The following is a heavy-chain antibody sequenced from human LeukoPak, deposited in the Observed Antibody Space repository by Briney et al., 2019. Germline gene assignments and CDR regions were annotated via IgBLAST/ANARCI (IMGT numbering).Heavy chain of an antibody. CDR1: GYTLTELS. Sequence: ASVKVSCKVSGYTLTELSMHWVRQAPGEGLEWMGGFDPEDGETIYAQKFQGRVTMTEDTSTDTAYMELSSLRSEDTAVYYCANGYSGYDDYFDYWGQGTLVTVSS. J-gene: IGHJ4*02. D-gene: IGHD5-12*01. V-gene: IGHV1-24*01. CDR2: FDPEDGET. CDR3: ANGYSGYDDYFDY.